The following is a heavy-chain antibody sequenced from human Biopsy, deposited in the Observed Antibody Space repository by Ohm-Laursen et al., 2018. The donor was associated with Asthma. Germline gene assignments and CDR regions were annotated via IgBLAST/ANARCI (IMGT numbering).Heavy chain of an antibody. CDR1: GYSLTDLS. J-gene: IGHJ4*02. CDR2: HDHEEGGT. V-gene: IGHV1-24*01. D-gene: IGHD4-17*01. CDR3: ASDFPKDYVRYNFQF. Sequence: GASVKVSCKISGYSLTDLSMRWVRQAPGQGLEWMGGHDHEEGGTVNAWRFQGRVTMTEDTSTDTAYMELSSLSSDDPAVYYCASDFPKDYVRYNFQFWGQGTLVTVSS.